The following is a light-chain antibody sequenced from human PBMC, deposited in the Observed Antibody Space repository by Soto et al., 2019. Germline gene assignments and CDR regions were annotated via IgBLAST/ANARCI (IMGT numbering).Light chain of an antibody. CDR3: QQYNSFPFA. V-gene: IGKV1-5*01. CDR1: QNINKW. CDR2: DAS. Sequence: DIQMTQSPSTLSASLGDRVTITCRASQNINKWLAWYQQKPATAPKLLMYDASSLESGVPSRFSGSRSETEFTLTISSLQPDDFSTYYCQQYNSFPFALGQGTKLDIK. J-gene: IGKJ2*01.